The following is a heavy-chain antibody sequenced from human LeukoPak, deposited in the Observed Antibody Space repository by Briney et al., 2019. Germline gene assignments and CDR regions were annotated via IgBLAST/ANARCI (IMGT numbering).Heavy chain of an antibody. J-gene: IGHJ4*02. CDR3: ARGYADYVGYFFFDY. CDR2: ISGGGETT. D-gene: IGHD4-17*01. Sequence: GGSLRLSCAAPGFTFSSYSMNWVRQAPGKGLEWVSSISGGGETTYYADSAKGRFTISRDNSQNTLYLQMNSLRAEDTAVYYCARGYADYVGYFFFDYWGQGTLVTVSS. V-gene: IGHV3-23*01. CDR1: GFTFSSYS.